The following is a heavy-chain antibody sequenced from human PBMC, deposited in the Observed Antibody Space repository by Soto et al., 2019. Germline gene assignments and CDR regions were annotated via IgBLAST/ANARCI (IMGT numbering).Heavy chain of an antibody. CDR3: ARHGELWFGELLLDAFDI. CDR2: IIPIFGTA. D-gene: IGHD3-10*01. V-gene: IGHV1-69*13. CDR1: GGTFSSYA. Sequence: SVKVSCKASGGTFSSYASSWVRQAPGQGLEWMGGIIPIFGTANYAQKFQGRVTITADESTSTAYMELSSLRSEDTAVYYCARHGELWFGELLLDAFDIFGQGTMVT. J-gene: IGHJ3*02.